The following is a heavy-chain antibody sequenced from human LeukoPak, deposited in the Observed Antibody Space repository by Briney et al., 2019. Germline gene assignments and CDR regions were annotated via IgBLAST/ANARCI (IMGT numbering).Heavy chain of an antibody. D-gene: IGHD3-10*01. CDR1: GFTFSSYW. V-gene: IGHV3-7*03. Sequence: GGSLRLSCAASGFTFSSYWMSWVRQAPGKGLEWVANIKQDGSEKYYVDSVKGRFTISRDNAKNSLYLQMNSLRAEDTAVYYCAKSRGSSLPMSRYFDYWGQGTLVTVSS. J-gene: IGHJ4*02. CDR2: IKQDGSEK. CDR3: AKSRGSSLPMSRYFDY.